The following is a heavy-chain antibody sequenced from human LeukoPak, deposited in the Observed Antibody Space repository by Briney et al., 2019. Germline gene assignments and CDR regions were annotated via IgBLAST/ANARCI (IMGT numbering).Heavy chain of an antibody. CDR2: FSSSRSYI. CDR1: GFTFSSYA. J-gene: IGHJ4*02. Sequence: GGSLRLSCAASGFTFSSYAMSWVRQAPGKGLEWVSSFSSSRSYIHYADSVKGRFTISRDNAKKSLFLQMNSLRAEDTAIYYCARGEDTAILDYWGQGTLVTVSS. CDR3: ARGEDTAILDY. D-gene: IGHD5-18*01. V-gene: IGHV3-21*01.